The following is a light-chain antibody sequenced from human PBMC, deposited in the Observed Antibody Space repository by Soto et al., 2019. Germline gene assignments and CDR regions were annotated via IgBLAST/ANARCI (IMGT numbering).Light chain of an antibody. CDR2: GAS. CDR1: QSVGTY. CDR3: QQYVSSPWA. V-gene: IGKV3-20*01. J-gene: IGKJ1*01. Sequence: DTVLTQSPGTLSLSPGEIATLSFMASQSVGTYLAWYQQKPGQAPRLLIYGASRRATGIPDRFTGSGSGTDFTLTISRLEPEDFAVYYCQQYVSSPWAFGQGTKGDIK.